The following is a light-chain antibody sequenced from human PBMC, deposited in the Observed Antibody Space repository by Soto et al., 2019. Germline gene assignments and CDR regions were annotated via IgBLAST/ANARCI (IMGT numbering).Light chain of an antibody. CDR3: QHYDNLPLT. CDR1: QGISNC. CDR2: DAS. Sequence: DIQMTQSPSSLSASVGDRVTITCQASQGISNCLSWYQQKPGKAPKLLIYDASNLKTGVPSRFSGSGSGTDFTFTISSLQPEDIATYYCQHYDNLPLTFGGGTKVEIK. J-gene: IGKJ4*01. V-gene: IGKV1-33*01.